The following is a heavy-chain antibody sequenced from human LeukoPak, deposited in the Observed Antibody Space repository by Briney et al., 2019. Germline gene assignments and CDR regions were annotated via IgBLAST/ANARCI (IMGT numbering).Heavy chain of an antibody. CDR3: ARDPNGNYVGAFDFQR. CDR1: GFTLSNYA. Sequence: GGSLRLSCAASGFTLSNYALTWVRQAPGRALEWVTSISGAGPYYADSVKGRFSISRDNYKNTLYLQMSSLRAEDTAVYHCARDPNGNYVGAFDFQRWGQGTLVAVSS. CDR2: ISGAGP. V-gene: IGHV3-23*01. D-gene: IGHD4-17*01. J-gene: IGHJ1*01.